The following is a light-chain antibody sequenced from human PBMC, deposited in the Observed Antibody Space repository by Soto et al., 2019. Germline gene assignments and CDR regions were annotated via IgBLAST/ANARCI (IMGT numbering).Light chain of an antibody. J-gene: IGKJ4*01. CDR3: QQLSLYPLT. CDR2: SAS. CDR1: QSIRTY. Sequence: IPMTQSPSSRSATVGERVTITCRASQSIRTYVNWYQQKPGKAPDLLIYSASTLQSGVPSRVSGSGSETEFSLTIRGLQPEDFATYYCQQLSLYPLTFGEGTKVDI. V-gene: IGKV1-9*01.